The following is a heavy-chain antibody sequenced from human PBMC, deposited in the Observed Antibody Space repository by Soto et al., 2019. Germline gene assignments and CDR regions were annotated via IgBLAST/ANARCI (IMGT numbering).Heavy chain of an antibody. CDR1: GGSFSGYY. Sequence: QVQLQQWGAGLLKPSETLSLTCAVSGGSFSGYYWSWIRKPPGKGLEWMGEINHSGSTNYNPSLKSRVTISVDTSKNQFSLKLSSVTAADTAVYYCARGSIRGYIVVVTNFDYWGQGTLVTVSS. CDR2: INHSGST. V-gene: IGHV4-34*01. D-gene: IGHD2-15*01. CDR3: ARGSIRGYIVVVTNFDY. J-gene: IGHJ4*02.